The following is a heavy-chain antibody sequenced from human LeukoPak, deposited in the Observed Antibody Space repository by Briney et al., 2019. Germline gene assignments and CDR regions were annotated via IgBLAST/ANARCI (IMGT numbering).Heavy chain of an antibody. Sequence: SETLSLTCTVSGGSISSGGYYWSWIRQHPGKGLEWIGYIYYSGSTYYNPSLKSRVTISVDTSKNQFSLKLSSVTAADTAVYYCASSKWELLPGSYYYYGMDVWGQGTTVTVSS. CDR2: IYYSGST. J-gene: IGHJ6*02. CDR3: ASSKWELLPGSYYYYGMDV. CDR1: GGSISSGGYY. V-gene: IGHV4-31*03. D-gene: IGHD1-26*01.